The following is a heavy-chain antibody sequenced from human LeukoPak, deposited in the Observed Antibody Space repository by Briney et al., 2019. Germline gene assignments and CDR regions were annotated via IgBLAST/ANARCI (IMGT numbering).Heavy chain of an antibody. V-gene: IGHV4-39*07. J-gene: IGHJ6*03. CDR3: ARVDYGDYSYYYYYMDV. CDR2: IYYSGST. Sequence: PSETLSLTCTVSGGSISSSNFYWGWIRQPPGKGLEWIGSIYYSGSTYYNPSLKSRVTISVDTSKNQFSLKLSSVTAADTAVYYCARVDYGDYSYYYYYMDVWGKGTTVTVSS. CDR1: GGSISSSNFY. D-gene: IGHD4-17*01.